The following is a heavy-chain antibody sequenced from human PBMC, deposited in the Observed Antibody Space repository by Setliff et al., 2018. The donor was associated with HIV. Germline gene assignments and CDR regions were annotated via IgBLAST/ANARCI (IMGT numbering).Heavy chain of an antibody. CDR2: INSDGSST. CDR3: AREGNYESRLDY. CDR1: GFTFSSYW. Sequence: GGSLRLSCAASGFTFSSYWMHWVRQAPGKGLVWVSRINSDGSSTSYADSVKGRFTISRDNAKNILYLQMNSLTAEDTAVYYCAREGNYESRLDYWGQGTQVTVSS. V-gene: IGHV3-74*01. J-gene: IGHJ4*02. D-gene: IGHD3-22*01.